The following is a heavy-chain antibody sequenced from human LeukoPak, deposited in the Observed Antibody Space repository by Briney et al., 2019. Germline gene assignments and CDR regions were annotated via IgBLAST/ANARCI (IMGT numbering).Heavy chain of an antibody. D-gene: IGHD6-6*01. V-gene: IGHV4-39*01. CDR3: ARHSSAARPNFDY. J-gene: IGHJ4*02. CDR1: GGSISGSNYY. Sequence: SETLSLICTVSGGSISGSNYYWGWIRQPPGKGLEWIGSIYYSGTTYYNPSLKSRVTISVDTSKNQFSLEVTSMTAADTAVYYCARHSSAARPNFDYWGQGTLVTVSS. CDR2: IYYSGTT.